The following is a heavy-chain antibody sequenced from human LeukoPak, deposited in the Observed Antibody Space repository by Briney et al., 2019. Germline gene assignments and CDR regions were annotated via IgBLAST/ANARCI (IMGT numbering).Heavy chain of an antibody. J-gene: IGHJ4*02. V-gene: IGHV3-48*03. D-gene: IGHD3-10*01. CDR1: GFTFNVYD. Sequence: GGSLRLSCAASGFTFNVYDMNWVRQAPGKGLEWVSYISHSGHTIYYADSVKGRFTISRDNAKNSLYLQMNSLYYCSREDASSQDYWGQGTLVTVSS. CDR3: QDY. CDR2: ISHSGHTI.